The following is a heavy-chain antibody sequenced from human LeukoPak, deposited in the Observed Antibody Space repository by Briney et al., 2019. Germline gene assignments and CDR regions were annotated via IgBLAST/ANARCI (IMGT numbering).Heavy chain of an antibody. J-gene: IGHJ4*02. CDR2: ISTSSSTL. D-gene: IGHD6-19*01. CDR1: GFTFSSYT. V-gene: IGHV3-48*01. Sequence: GGSLRLSCAASGFTFSSYTMNWVRQAPGRGLEWVSYISTSSSTLYYADSVKGRFTISRDNAKNSLYLQVNSLRAEDTAVYYCARDSSGWSGFDYWGQGTLVTVSS. CDR3: ARDSSGWSGFDY.